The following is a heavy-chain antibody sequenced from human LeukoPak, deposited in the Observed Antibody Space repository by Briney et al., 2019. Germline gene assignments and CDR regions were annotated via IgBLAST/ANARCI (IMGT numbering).Heavy chain of an antibody. CDR2: INHSGST. V-gene: IGHV4-34*01. D-gene: IGHD6-6*01. Sequence: SETLSLTCAVYGGSFSGHYWSWIRQPPGKGLEWIGEINHSGSTNYNPSLKSRVTISVDTSKNQISLKLSSVTAADTAVYYCAREEQLVFDYWGQETLVTISS. CDR3: AREEQLVFDY. J-gene: IGHJ4*02. CDR1: GGSFSGHY.